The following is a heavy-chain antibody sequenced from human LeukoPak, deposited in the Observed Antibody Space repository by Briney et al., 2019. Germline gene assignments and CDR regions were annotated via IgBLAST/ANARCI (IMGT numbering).Heavy chain of an antibody. J-gene: IGHJ6*02. V-gene: IGHV3-33*01. CDR2: IWYDGSNK. D-gene: IGHD4-17*01. Sequence: PGRSLRLSCAASGFTFNIYGMPWVRQAPGKGLEWVAVIWYDGSNKYYADSVKGRFTISRDNSKNTLYLQMNSLRAEDAAVYYCARPTYGDYGYGMDVWGQGTTVTVSS. CDR3: ARPTYGDYGYGMDV. CDR1: GFTFNIYG.